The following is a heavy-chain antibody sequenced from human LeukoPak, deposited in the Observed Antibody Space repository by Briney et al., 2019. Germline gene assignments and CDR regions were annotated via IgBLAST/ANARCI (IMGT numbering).Heavy chain of an antibody. J-gene: IGHJ4*02. CDR3: ARDANGVLGDY. CDR1: GYTFSSYG. V-gene: IGHV1-18*01. Sequence: GASVKVSRKASGYTFSSYGVSWVRQAPGQGLEWMGWISVYSGNTNYAQRFQGRVTMTTDTSTTTAYMELRSLRSDDTAVYYCARDANGVLGDYWGQGTLVTVSS. CDR2: ISVYSGNT. D-gene: IGHD2-8*01.